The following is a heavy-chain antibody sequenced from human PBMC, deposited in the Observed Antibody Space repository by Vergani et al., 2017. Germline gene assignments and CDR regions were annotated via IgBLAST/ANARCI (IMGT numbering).Heavy chain of an antibody. V-gene: IGHV3-30*04. CDR2: ISNDGRHT. CDR3: RGEMDV. Sequence: VQLLESGGGLVQPGGSLRLSCAASGFTFSNYAMNWVRQAPGKGLEWVALISNDGRHTYYADSVRGRFSISRDNSKNTLYLQMNSLRTEDTANYYCRGEMDVWGKGTTVTVSS. CDR1: GFTFSNYA. J-gene: IGHJ6*04.